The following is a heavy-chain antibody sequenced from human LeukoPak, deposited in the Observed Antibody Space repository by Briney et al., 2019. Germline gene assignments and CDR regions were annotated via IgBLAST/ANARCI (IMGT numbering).Heavy chain of an antibody. CDR2: MNTKSGTT. V-gene: IGHV1-8*03. CDR1: GYTFTSYD. D-gene: IGHD3-22*01. CDR3: ARGLNYYDSSGYYESPYAFDI. Sequence: ASVKVSCKASGYTFTSYDINCVRQATGQGLEWMGWMNTKSGTTGYAQKFQGRVTITRNTSISTAYMELSSLRSEDTAVYYCARGLNYYDSSGYYESPYAFDIWGQGTMVTVSS. J-gene: IGHJ3*02.